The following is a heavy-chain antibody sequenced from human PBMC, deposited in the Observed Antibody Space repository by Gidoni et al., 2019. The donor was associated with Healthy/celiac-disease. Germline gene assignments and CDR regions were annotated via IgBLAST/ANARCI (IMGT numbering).Heavy chain of an antibody. D-gene: IGHD1-26*01. CDR2: IIPIFGTA. CDR1: GGTFSSYA. V-gene: IGHV1-69*01. J-gene: IGHJ3*02. CDR3: ACPVGGGTFDI. Sequence: QVQLVQSGDEVKQPGSSVKVSCKASGGTFSSYAISWVRQATGQGLDVMGGIIPIFGTANYAQKFQGRVTITADESTSTAYMELSSLRSEDTAVYYCACPVGGGTFDIWGQGTMVTVSS.